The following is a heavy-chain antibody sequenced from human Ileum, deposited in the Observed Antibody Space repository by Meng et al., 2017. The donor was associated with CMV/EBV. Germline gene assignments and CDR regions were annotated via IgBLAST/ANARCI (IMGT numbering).Heavy chain of an antibody. CDR2: LYSGGTI. J-gene: IGHJ4*02. V-gene: IGHV3-53*01. CDR1: GFTVPTNF. Sequence: SVESLTLLGGPLGCFCAASGFTVPTNFFSWVRQAPGKGLEWVSLLYSGGTIYYADSVKGRFTISRDNSKNTLYLEMNNLRAEDTAVYYCARDKAGTYLDYWGQGTLVTVSS. D-gene: IGHD3-10*01. CDR3: ARDKAGTYLDY.